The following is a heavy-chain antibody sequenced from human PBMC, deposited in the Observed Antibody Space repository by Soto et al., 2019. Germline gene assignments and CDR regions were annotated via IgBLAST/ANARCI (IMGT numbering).Heavy chain of an antibody. D-gene: IGHD1-1*01. Sequence: SQTLSLTCAISGDSVSGNSATWNWIRQSPSRGLGWLGKTYYRSKWYTDFALSVKSRIVINADTSKNQFSLQLNSVTPEDTAIYYRARDKYAADSTQLRNWFAHWGQGHLVTVS. CDR1: GDSVSGNSAT. V-gene: IGHV6-1*01. J-gene: IGHJ5*01. CDR2: TYYRSKWYT. CDR3: ARDKYAADSTQLRNWFAH.